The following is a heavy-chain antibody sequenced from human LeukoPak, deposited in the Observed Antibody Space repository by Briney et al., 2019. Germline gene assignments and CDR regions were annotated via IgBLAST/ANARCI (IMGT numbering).Heavy chain of an antibody. D-gene: IGHD2-21*02. Sequence: SVKVSCKASGGTFSSYAISWVRQAPGQGHEWMGGIIPIFGTANYAQKFQGRVTITADESTSTAYMELSSLRSEDTAVYYCARDFDYGVVTAILRDWGQGTLVTVSS. CDR2: IIPIFGTA. J-gene: IGHJ4*02. CDR1: GGTFSSYA. CDR3: ARDFDYGVVTAILRD. V-gene: IGHV1-69*13.